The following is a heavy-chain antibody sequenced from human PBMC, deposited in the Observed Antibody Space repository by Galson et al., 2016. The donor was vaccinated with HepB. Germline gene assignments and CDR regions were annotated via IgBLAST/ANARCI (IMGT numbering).Heavy chain of an antibody. D-gene: IGHD6-13*01. CDR3: ARESSSWYQNWFDP. V-gene: IGHV4-61*08. J-gene: IGHJ5*02. CDR1: GGSVYSHDYY. CDR2: IYYSGTT. Sequence: SETLSLTCRVSGGSVYSHDYYWTWIRQPPGKGLEWIGYIYYSGTTNYNPSLRSRVTMSVDTSKNQFSLNLSSVTAADTAVYYCARESSSWYQNWFDPWGQGTLVTVSS.